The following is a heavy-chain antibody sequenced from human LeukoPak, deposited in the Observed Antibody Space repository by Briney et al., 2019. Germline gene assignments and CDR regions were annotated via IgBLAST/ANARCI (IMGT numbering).Heavy chain of an antibody. CDR3: AQDPAGVVIN. CDR1: GFTFSNYD. V-gene: IGHV3-23*01. Sequence: GGCLRLSCAASGFTFSNYDMYWVRQAPGKGLEWVSTISATGGRTDYADSVKGRFTISRDNSKNTLSLQMNSLRAEDTAMYYCAQDPAGVVINWGQGSLVTVSS. CDR2: ISATGGRT. J-gene: IGHJ4*02. D-gene: IGHD3-3*01.